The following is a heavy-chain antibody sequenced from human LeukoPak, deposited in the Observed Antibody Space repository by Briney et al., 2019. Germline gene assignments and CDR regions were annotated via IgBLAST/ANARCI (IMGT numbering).Heavy chain of an antibody. D-gene: IGHD3-3*01. J-gene: IGHJ6*02. Sequence: ASVKVSCKASGGTFSSCAISWVRQAPGQGLEWMGGIIPIFGTANYAQKFQGRVTITADESTSTAYMELSSLRSEDTAVYYCARGAVTNYYYYGMDVWGQGTTVTVSS. V-gene: IGHV1-69*13. CDR1: GGTFSSCA. CDR3: ARGAVTNYYYYGMDV. CDR2: IIPIFGTA.